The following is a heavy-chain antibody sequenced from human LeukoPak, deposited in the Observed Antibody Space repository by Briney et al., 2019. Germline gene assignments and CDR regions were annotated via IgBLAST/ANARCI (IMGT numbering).Heavy chain of an antibody. CDR2: MNPNSGNT. D-gene: IGHD3-9*01. CDR1: GYTFTSYD. Sequence: ASVKVSCKASGYTFTSYDINWVRQATGQGLEWMGWMNPNSGNTGYAQKFQSRVTMTRNTSISTAYMELSSLRSEDTAVYYCTRNLPYYDILTGRYNWFDPWGQGTLVTVSS. CDR3: TRNLPYYDILTGRYNWFDP. V-gene: IGHV1-8*01. J-gene: IGHJ5*02.